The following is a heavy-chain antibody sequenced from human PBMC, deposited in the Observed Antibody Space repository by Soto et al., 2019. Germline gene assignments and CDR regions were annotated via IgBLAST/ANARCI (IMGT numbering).Heavy chain of an antibody. J-gene: IGHJ4*02. Sequence: ASVKVSCKASGYTFTAYYMHWVRQAPGQGLEWMGWSNPNSGDTKYPQKFQGRVTMTRDTSISTAFMDLSGLTSDDTAVYYCARAFGPVDYFGDSWGQGTMVTVYS. V-gene: IGHV1-2*02. D-gene: IGHD3-10*01. CDR1: GYTFTAYY. CDR2: SNPNSGDT. CDR3: ARAFGPVDYFGDS.